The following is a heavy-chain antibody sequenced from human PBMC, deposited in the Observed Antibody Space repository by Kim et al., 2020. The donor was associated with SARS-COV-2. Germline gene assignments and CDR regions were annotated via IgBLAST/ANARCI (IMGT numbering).Heavy chain of an antibody. V-gene: IGHV3-11*01. CDR3: ARVGYCGGDSFAFPGEGYDYHVMDV. J-gene: IGHJ6*02. Sequence: GGSLRLSCAASGFTFSDYYMSWIRQAPGKWLEWVSYISSSGSTIYYADSVKGRFTISRDNARNSLYLQMNSLRAEDTAVYYCARVGYCGGDSFAFPGEGYDYHVMDVWGQGTTVTVSS. CDR2: ISSSGSTI. D-gene: IGHD2-21*02. CDR1: GFTFSDYY.